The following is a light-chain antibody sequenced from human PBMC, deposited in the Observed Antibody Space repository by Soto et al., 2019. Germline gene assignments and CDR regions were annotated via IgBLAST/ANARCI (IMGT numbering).Light chain of an antibody. V-gene: IGKV4-1*01. CDR3: QQYYSAPPT. CDR1: QNLLYSSNNKNY. CDR2: WAS. J-gene: IGKJ1*01. Sequence: DIVMTQSPDSLAVSLGERATINCRSSQNLLYSSNNKNYLAWYQQKLGQSPKLLIYWASTRESGVPDRFSGSGSGTDFTLTISSLQAEDVAVYYCQQYYSAPPTFGQGTKVEIK.